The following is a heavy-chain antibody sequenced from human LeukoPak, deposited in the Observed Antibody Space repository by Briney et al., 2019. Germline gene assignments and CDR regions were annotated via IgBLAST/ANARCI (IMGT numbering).Heavy chain of an antibody. Sequence: PPGRSLRLSCAASGFTFSSYAMSWVRQVPGKGLEWVSAISGGGGATYYAFSVKGRITISRDNSKSTLYLQMSSLRAEDTAVYYCAREVRGDYWGFWGQGTLVTVSS. CDR1: GFTFSSYA. V-gene: IGHV3-23*01. D-gene: IGHD4-17*01. J-gene: IGHJ4*02. CDR2: ISGGGGAT. CDR3: AREVRGDYWGF.